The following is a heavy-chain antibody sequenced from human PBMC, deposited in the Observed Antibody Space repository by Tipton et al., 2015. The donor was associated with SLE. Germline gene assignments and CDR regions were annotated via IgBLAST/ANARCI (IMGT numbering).Heavy chain of an antibody. V-gene: IGHV3-48*01. CDR3: ARDTPPPRRYFDPGMDV. D-gene: IGHD3-9*01. CDR2: ISSSSSTI. Sequence: GSLRLSCAASGFTFSSYSMNWVRQAPGKGLEWVSYISSSSSTIYYADSVKGRFTISRDNAKNSLYLQMNSLRAEDTAVYYCARDTPPPRRYFDPGMDVWGQGTTVTVSS. J-gene: IGHJ6*02. CDR1: GFTFSSYS.